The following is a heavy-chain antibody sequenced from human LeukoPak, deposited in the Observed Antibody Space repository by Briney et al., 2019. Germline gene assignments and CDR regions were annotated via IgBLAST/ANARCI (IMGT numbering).Heavy chain of an antibody. D-gene: IGHD5/OR15-5a*01. Sequence: SETLSLTCTVSGGSISSYYWSWIRQPPGKGLEWIGYIYYSGSTNYNPSLKSRVTISVDTSKNQFSLKLSSVTAADTAVYYCASSLRPRGAFDIWGQGTMVTVSS. J-gene: IGHJ3*02. CDR1: GGSISSYY. CDR3: ASSLRPRGAFDI. V-gene: IGHV4-59*01. CDR2: IYYSGST.